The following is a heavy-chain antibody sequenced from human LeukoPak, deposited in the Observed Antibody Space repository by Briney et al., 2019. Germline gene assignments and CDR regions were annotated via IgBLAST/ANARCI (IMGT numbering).Heavy chain of an antibody. CDR2: IYYSGST. J-gene: IGHJ3*02. CDR1: GGSISSYY. V-gene: IGHV4-59*01. D-gene: IGHD3-22*01. CDR3: ARVKVIDAFDI. Sequence: SETLSLTCTVSGGSISSYYWSWIRQPPGKGLEWIGYIYYSGSTNYNPSLKSRVTISVDTSKNQFSLKLSSVTAADTAVYFCARVKVIDAFDIWGQGTMVTVSS.